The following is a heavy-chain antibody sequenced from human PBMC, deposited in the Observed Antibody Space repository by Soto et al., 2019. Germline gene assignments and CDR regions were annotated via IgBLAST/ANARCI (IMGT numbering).Heavy chain of an antibody. CDR2: IYSGGST. D-gene: IGHD2-21*02. CDR1: GFTVSSNY. V-gene: IGHV3-66*01. CDR3: ARAVTARYFQH. Sequence: GGSLRLSCAASGFTVSSNYMSWVRQAPGKGLEWVSVIYSGGSTYYADSVKGRFTISRDNSKNTLYLQMNSLRAEDTAVYYCARAVTARYFQHWGQGTLVTVSS. J-gene: IGHJ1*01.